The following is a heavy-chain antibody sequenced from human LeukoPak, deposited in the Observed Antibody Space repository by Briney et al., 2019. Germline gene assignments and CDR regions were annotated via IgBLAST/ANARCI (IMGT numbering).Heavy chain of an antibody. D-gene: IGHD1-26*01. J-gene: IGHJ3*02. CDR3: AGDLGWDDVFDI. V-gene: IGHV3-74*01. Sequence: GGSLRLSCAASGFTFSRYWMHWVRQAPGKGLVWVSRINSDGSSTSYADSVKGRFTISRDNAKNTLYLQINSLRAEDTAVYYCAGDLGWDDVFDIWGQGTMVTVSS. CDR1: GFTFSRYW. CDR2: INSDGSST.